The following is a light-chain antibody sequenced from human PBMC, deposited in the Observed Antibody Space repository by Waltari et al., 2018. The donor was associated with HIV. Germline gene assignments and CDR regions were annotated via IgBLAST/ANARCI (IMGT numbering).Light chain of an antibody. CDR3: ATWDDSLNGVL. CDR2: TDT. J-gene: IGLJ2*01. V-gene: IGLV1-47*01. CDR1: SSNIGSNS. Sequence: SVLTQPPSASGTPGQKVTISCSGSSSNIGSNSVFWYQPLPGAAPKLLIYTDTQRPSGVPDRFSGSKSGTSASLAISGLRSEDEAVYSCATWDDSLNGVLFGGGTNLNVL.